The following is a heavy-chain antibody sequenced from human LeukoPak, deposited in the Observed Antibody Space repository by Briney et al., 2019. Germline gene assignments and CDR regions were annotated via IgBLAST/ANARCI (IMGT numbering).Heavy chain of an antibody. D-gene: IGHD3-10*01. Sequence: NPGGSLRLSCAASGFTFSSYEMNWVRQAPGKGLEWVSYISSSGSTIYYADSVKGRFTISRDNAKNTLYLQMNSLRAEDTALYYCARVARGDYYYYYMDVWGKGTTVTVSS. CDR2: ISSSGSTI. CDR3: ARVARGDYYYYYMDV. CDR1: GFTFSSYE. V-gene: IGHV3-48*03. J-gene: IGHJ6*03.